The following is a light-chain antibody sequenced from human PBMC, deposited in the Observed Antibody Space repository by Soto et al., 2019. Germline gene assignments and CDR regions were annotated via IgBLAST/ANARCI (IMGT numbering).Light chain of an antibody. CDR1: QSISSY. Sequence: DIQMTQSPSSLSASVGDRVTITCRASQSISSYLNWYQQKPGKAPKLLIYDASSLESGVPSRFSGSGSGTEFTLTISSLQPDDFATYYCQQYNSYKTFGQGTKVDI. J-gene: IGKJ1*01. V-gene: IGKV1-5*01. CDR2: DAS. CDR3: QQYNSYKT.